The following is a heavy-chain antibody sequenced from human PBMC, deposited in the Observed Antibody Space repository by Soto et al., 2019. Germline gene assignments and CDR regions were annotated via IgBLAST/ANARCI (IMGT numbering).Heavy chain of an antibody. CDR1: GFTFSTYA. V-gene: IGHV3-23*01. J-gene: IGHJ4*02. CDR3: AKDRPRTTSGYFFDS. D-gene: IGHD1-1*01. Sequence: EVQLLESGGKLVQPGGSLTLSCAASGFTFSTYAMAWVRQAPGKGLEWVSGVSASGLNTDYADPVKGRFYISRDNSNNPVSLHMNSLRAEDPALYYCAKDRPRTTSGYFFDSWGQGTPVTVSS. CDR2: VSASGLNT.